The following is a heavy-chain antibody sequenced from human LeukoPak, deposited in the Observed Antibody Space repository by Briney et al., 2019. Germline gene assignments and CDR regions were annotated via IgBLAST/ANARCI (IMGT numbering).Heavy chain of an antibody. D-gene: IGHD3-22*01. J-gene: IGHJ4*02. Sequence: GGSLRPSCAASGFTFSSYAMSWVRQAPGKGLEWVSAISGSGGSTYYADSVKGRFTISRDNSKNTLYLQMNSLRAEDTAVYYCAKVAYYYDSSGYYYGHFDYWGQGTLVTVSS. CDR1: GFTFSSYA. CDR2: ISGSGGST. V-gene: IGHV3-23*01. CDR3: AKVAYYYDSSGYYYGHFDY.